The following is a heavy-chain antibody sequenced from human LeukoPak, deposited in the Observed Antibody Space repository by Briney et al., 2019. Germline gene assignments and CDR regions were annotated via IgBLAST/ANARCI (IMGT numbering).Heavy chain of an antibody. CDR1: GFTVSSNY. V-gene: IGHV3-53*01. CDR3: ARLWFGDGGVDY. CDR2: IYSGGRT. J-gene: IGHJ4*02. D-gene: IGHD3-10*01. Sequence: GGSLRLSCAASGFTVSSNYMSWVRQAPGKGLEWVSVIYSGGRTYYADSVKGRFTISRDNSKNTLYLQMNSLRAEDTAVYYCARLWFGDGGVDYWGQGTLVTVSS.